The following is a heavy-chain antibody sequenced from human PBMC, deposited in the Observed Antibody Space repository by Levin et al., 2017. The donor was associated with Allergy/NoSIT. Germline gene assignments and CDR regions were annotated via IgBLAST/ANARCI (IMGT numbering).Heavy chain of an antibody. CDR2: SRSDGST. D-gene: IGHD1-1*01. V-gene: IGHV3-23*01. CDR3: TTQNFDY. Sequence: ASVKVSCAASGFTISTYAMSWVRQAPGKGLEWVSTSRSDGSTYYADSVKGRFTISRDNSKNTLYLQMNSLKAEDTAIYYVTTQNFDYWGQGTLVTVSS. CDR1: GFTISTYA. J-gene: IGHJ4*02.